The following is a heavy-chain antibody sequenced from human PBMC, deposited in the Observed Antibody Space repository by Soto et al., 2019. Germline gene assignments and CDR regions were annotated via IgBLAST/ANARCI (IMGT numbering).Heavy chain of an antibody. CDR2: IIPILGIA. D-gene: IGHD6-19*01. J-gene: IGHJ6*02. V-gene: IGHV1-69*04. CDR3: AKSRAVAGKGYYYYGMDV. CDR1: GYTFTSYG. Sequence: SVKVSCKASGYTFTSYGISWVRQAPGQGLEWMGRIIPILGIANYAQKFQGRVTITADKSTSTAYMELSSLRSEDTAVYYCAKSRAVAGKGYYYYGMDVWGQGTTVTVS.